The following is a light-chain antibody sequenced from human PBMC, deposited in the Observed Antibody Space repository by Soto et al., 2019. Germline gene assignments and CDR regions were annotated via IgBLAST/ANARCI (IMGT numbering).Light chain of an antibody. Sequence: DIVMTQSPDSLAVSLGERATINCKSSQSVLYSSNNKNYLAWYQQKPGQPPKLLIYWASTRESGVPDRFSGSGSGTDFTLTICSLQAEDVAVYYCQQYYSPPLTFGGGTKVEIK. V-gene: IGKV4-1*01. CDR2: WAS. CDR3: QQYYSPPLT. J-gene: IGKJ4*01. CDR1: QSVLYSSNNKNY.